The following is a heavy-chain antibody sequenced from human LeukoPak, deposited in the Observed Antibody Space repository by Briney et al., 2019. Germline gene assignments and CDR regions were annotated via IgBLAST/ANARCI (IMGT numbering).Heavy chain of an antibody. Sequence: PGGSLRLSCAASGFTFSSYAMHWVRQAPGKGLEWVAVISYDGGNKYYADSVKGRFTISRDNSKNTLYLQMNSLRAEDTAVYYCARDRNSDYWGQGTLVTVSS. CDR3: ARDRNSDY. CDR1: GFTFSSYA. V-gene: IGHV3-30*04. CDR2: ISYDGGNK. J-gene: IGHJ4*02.